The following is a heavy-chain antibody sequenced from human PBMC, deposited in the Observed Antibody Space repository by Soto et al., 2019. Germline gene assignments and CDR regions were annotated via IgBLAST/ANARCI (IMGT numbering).Heavy chain of an antibody. D-gene: IGHD3-22*01. Sequence: GGSLRLSCAASGFTFSSYAMSWVRQAPGKGLEWVSAISGSGSSTYYADSVKGRVTICRDNSKNTLYLQMNSLRAEDTAVYYCAKGFEYYYDSSGSLDYWGQGTLVTVSS. V-gene: IGHV3-23*01. CDR2: ISGSGSST. CDR1: GFTFSSYA. CDR3: AKGFEYYYDSSGSLDY. J-gene: IGHJ4*02.